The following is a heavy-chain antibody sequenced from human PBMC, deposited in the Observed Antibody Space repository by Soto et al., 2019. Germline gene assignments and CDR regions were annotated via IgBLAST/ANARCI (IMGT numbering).Heavy chain of an antibody. CDR3: ARDKDRQQLGGNYYYIMDV. Sequence: QVQLVQSGAEVKKPGSSVKVSCKTSGGTFRTSAISWVRQAPGQGLEWMGGIMPVFPTPDYAQKFQGRVTITADESTSTAYMELSSLRSEDTDVYYCARDKDRQQLGGNYYYIMDVWGQGTTVTVYS. D-gene: IGHD3-3*02. V-gene: IGHV1-69*12. CDR1: GGTFRTSA. J-gene: IGHJ6*01. CDR2: IMPVFPTP.